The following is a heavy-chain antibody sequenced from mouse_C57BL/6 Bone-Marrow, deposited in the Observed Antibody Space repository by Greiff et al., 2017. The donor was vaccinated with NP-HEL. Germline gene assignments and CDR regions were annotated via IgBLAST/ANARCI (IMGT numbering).Heavy chain of an antibody. CDR1: GFNIKDDY. Sequence: EVQLQQSGAELVRPGASVKLSCTASGFNIKDDYMHWVKQRPEQGLEWIGWIDPENGDTEYASKFQGKATITADTSSNTAYLQLSRLTSEDTAVYYCTTGYPYYAMDYWGQGTSVTVSS. V-gene: IGHV14-4*01. CDR3: TTGYPYYAMDY. J-gene: IGHJ4*01. CDR2: IDPENGDT. D-gene: IGHD2-2*01.